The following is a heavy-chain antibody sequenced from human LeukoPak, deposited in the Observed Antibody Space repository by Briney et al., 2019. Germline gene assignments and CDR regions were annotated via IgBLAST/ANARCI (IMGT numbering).Heavy chain of an antibody. J-gene: IGHJ4*02. CDR3: ARSASGWFYFDY. Sequence: GESLKISCKGSGYRFASYWIGWVRQMRGKGLEWMGVIHPADSETRYSPSFQGQVTISVDKSISTAYVQWSSLKASDSAMYYCARSASGWFYFDYWGQGTL. D-gene: IGHD6-19*01. CDR1: GYRFASYW. V-gene: IGHV5-51*01. CDR2: IHPADSET.